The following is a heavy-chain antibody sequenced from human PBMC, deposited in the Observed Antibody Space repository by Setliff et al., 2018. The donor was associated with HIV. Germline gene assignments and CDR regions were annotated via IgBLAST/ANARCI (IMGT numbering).Heavy chain of an antibody. V-gene: IGHV4-59*04. Sequence: SETLSLTCTVSGGSISGYHWNWLRQTPGKGLEWIGYIYHSGSTFYNPSLKSRVTMSVDTSKNQFYLNLRSVTATDTAIYSCARSRHCGSDCYFDLSGQGTLVTVSS. CDR2: IYHSGST. D-gene: IGHD2-21*02. CDR1: GGSISGYH. CDR3: ARSRHCGSDCYFDL. J-gene: IGHJ4*02.